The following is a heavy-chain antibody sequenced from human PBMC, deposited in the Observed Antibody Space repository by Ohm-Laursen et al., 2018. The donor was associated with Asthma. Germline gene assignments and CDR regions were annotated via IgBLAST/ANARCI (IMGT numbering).Heavy chain of an antibody. CDR3: ARGAFYYESTGYYFFDH. J-gene: IGHJ4*02. CDR2: IHYSGST. Sequence: TLSLTCTVSGGSISSGHYYWTWIRQHPGKGLEWIGNIHYSGSTIYNPSLESRLTISVDTSKNQFSLNLSSVTAADMAVYYCARGAFYYESTGYYFFDHWGQGALVTVSS. CDR1: GGSISSGHYY. V-gene: IGHV4-31*03. D-gene: IGHD3-22*01.